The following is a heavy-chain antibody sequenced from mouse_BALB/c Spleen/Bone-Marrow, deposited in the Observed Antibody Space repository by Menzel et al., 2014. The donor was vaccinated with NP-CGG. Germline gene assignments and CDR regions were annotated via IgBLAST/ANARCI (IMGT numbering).Heavy chain of an antibody. CDR1: GFNIKDTY. CDR3: ARYGNYCYAMDY. CDR2: IDPANGNT. J-gene: IGHJ4*01. Sequence: EVQGVESGAELVKPGASVKLSCTASGFNIKDTYMHWVKQRPEQGLEWIGRIDPANGNTKYDPKFQGKATITADTSSNTAYLQLSSLTSEDTAVYYCARYGNYCYAMDYWGQRPSVTVSS. V-gene: IGHV14-3*02. D-gene: IGHD2-1*01.